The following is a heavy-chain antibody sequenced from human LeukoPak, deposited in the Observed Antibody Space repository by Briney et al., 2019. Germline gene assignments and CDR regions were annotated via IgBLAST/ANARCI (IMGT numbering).Heavy chain of an antibody. CDR1: GDSVSSNIAA. CDR3: ARGGFEPTFYYYYMDV. D-gene: IGHD2/OR15-2a*01. Sequence: SQTLSLTCAISGDSVSSNIAAWNWIRQSPSRGLEWLGRTYYRSNWYNDYAVSVKSRITINPDTFKNQFSLQLNSVTPEDTAVYYCARGGFEPTFYYYYMDVWGKGTTVTVSS. CDR2: TYYRSNWYN. V-gene: IGHV6-1*01. J-gene: IGHJ6*03.